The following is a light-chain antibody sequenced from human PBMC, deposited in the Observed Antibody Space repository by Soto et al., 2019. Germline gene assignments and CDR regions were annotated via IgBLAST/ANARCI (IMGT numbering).Light chain of an antibody. CDR3: QQSFSVPIT. Sequence: DIPMTQSPASVSAYVGDRVTIPCRASQSIAGYLSWYQQRPGKAPKFLIYSASSLQRGVPSRFSGSGSGTDFSLTINGLQPEDFATYFCQQSFSVPITFAQGTLLE. CDR2: SAS. CDR1: QSIAGY. J-gene: IGKJ5*01. V-gene: IGKV1-39*01.